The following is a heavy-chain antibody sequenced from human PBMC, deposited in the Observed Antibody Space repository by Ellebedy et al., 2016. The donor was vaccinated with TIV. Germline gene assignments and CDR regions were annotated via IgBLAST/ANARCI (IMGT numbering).Heavy chain of an antibody. CDR3: ASSRGPIDVWGSYRYTLDY. J-gene: IGHJ4*02. V-gene: IGHV3-23*01. D-gene: IGHD3-16*02. CDR1: GFTFTSYA. CDR2: ISGSGGST. Sequence: GGSLRLSXAASGFTFTSYAMSWVRQAPGKGLEWVSAISGSGGSTYYADSVQGRFTISRDNSKNTLYLQMNSLRAEDTAVYYCASSRGPIDVWGSYRYTLDYWGQGTLVTVSS.